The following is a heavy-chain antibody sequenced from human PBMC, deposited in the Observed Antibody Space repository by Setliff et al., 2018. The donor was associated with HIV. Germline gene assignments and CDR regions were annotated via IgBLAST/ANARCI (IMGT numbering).Heavy chain of an antibody. V-gene: IGHV4-34*01. D-gene: IGHD1-26*01. CDR2: INFSGTT. CDR1: RGPFSGYF. Sequence: PSETLSLTCGVFRGPFSGYFWSWIRQSPGRGLEWIGEINFSGTTNYNPSLKSRVTISVDTSKNRFSLKLSSVTAADTAIYYCALLYPYSGYLGYWGQGTLVTVSS. CDR3: ALLYPYSGYLGY. J-gene: IGHJ4*02.